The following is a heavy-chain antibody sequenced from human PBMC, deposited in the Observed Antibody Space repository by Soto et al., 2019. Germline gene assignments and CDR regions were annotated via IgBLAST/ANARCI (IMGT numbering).Heavy chain of an antibody. Sequence: GGSLRLSCAASGFTFSSYWMSWVRQAPGKGLEWVANIKQDGSEKYYVDSVKGRFTISRDNAKNSLYLQMNSLRAEDTAVYYCASGVDDAVAGTMDVRGRGNTVTVSS. CDR1: GFTFSSYW. J-gene: IGHJ6*02. CDR2: IKQDGSEK. V-gene: IGHV3-7*03. D-gene: IGHD6-19*01. CDR3: ASGVDDAVAGTMDV.